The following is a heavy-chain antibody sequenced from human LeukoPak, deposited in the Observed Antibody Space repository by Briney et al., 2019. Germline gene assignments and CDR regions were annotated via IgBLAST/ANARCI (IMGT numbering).Heavy chain of an antibody. Sequence: PGGSLRLSCAASGFIFSNYDMHWVRQAPGKGLEWVAVMSYDGSNKYYADSLKGRFTISRDNSKNTVFLQMNSLRGEDTAVYYCAKGHSNGYYYFDSWGQGTLVIFSS. CDR3: AKGHSNGYYYFDS. D-gene: IGHD6-25*01. V-gene: IGHV3-30*18. CDR2: MSYDGSNK. CDR1: GFIFSNYD. J-gene: IGHJ4*02.